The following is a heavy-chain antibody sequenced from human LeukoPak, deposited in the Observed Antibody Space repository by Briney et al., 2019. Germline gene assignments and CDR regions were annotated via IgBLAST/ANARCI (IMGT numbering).Heavy chain of an antibody. CDR2: INPSGGST. CDR1: GYTFTSYY. Sequence: ASVKVSCKASGYTFTSYYMHWVRQAPGQGLEWMGIINPSGGSTSYAQKFQGRVTMTRDTSTSTVYMELSSLRSEDTAVYYCARGYCSGGSCYRAAWFDPWGQGTLVTASS. J-gene: IGHJ5*02. D-gene: IGHD2-15*01. V-gene: IGHV1-46*01. CDR3: ARGYCSGGSCYRAAWFDP.